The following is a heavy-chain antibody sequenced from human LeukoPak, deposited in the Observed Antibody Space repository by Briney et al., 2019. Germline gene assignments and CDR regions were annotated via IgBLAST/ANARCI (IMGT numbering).Heavy chain of an antibody. D-gene: IGHD3-16*01. CDR1: GYSISSGYY. CDR2: VYHSGST. Sequence: TASETLSLTCAVSGYSISSGYYWGWIRQPPGKGLEWIGTVYHSGSTNYNPSLKSRVTISLDTSKNQFSLHLTSVTAADTAVYFCARDDYGVFDAFDVWGQGTVVTVSS. J-gene: IGHJ3*01. CDR3: ARDDYGVFDAFDV. V-gene: IGHV4-38-2*01.